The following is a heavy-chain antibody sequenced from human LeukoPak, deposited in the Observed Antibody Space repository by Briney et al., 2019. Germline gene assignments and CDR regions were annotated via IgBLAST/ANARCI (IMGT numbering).Heavy chain of an antibody. V-gene: IGHV3-30*02. CDR1: GFTFSSYG. CDR2: IRYDGSNK. Sequence: GGSLRLSCAASGFTFSSYGMHWVRQAPGKGLEWVAFIRYDGSNKYYTDSVKGRFTISRDNSKNTLYLQMNSLRAEDTAVYYCAKDRDGGNPGAFDIWGQGTMVTVSS. J-gene: IGHJ3*02. D-gene: IGHD4-23*01. CDR3: AKDRDGGNPGAFDI.